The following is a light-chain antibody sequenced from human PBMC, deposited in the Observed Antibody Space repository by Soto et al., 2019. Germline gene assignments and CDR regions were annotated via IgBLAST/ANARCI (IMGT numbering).Light chain of an antibody. V-gene: IGLV9-49*01. CDR3: GADHGSGSNFVYLV. CDR1: SGYSNYK. J-gene: IGLJ2*01. Sequence: QLVLTQPPSASASLGASVTLTCTLSSGYSNYKVDWYQQRPGKGPRFVMRVGTGGIVGSKGDGIPARFSVLGSGLNRYLTIKNIQEEDESDYHCGADHGSGSNFVYLVFGGGTKLTVL. CDR2: VGTGGIVG.